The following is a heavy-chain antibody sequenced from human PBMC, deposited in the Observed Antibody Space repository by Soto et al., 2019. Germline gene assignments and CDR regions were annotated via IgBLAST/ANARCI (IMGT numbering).Heavy chain of an antibody. CDR2: IYTSDST. J-gene: IGHJ4*02. V-gene: IGHV4-4*07. CDR1: GGSISDYY. D-gene: IGHD3-22*01. Sequence: SETLSLTCTVSGGSISDYYWSWIRQAAGGGLEWIGRIYTSDSTNYNPSLKSRVTMSIDTSKNQFSLRLSSVTAADTAVYYCARERGYSLYYFDYWGQGALVTVSS. CDR3: ARERGYSLYYFDY.